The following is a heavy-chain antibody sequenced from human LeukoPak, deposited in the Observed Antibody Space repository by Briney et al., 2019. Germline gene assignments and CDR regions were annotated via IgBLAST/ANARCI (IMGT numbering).Heavy chain of an antibody. V-gene: IGHV3-23*01. CDR1: GFTFSSYA. Sequence: GGSLRLSCAASGFTFSSYAMSWVRQAPGKGLEWVSAISGGGGSTYYADSVKGRFTISRDNSKNTVYLQMNSLRAEDTAVYYCAKDRGWLRLEFDYWGQGTLVTVSS. CDR3: AKDRGWLRLEFDY. J-gene: IGHJ4*02. D-gene: IGHD5-12*01. CDR2: ISGGGGST.